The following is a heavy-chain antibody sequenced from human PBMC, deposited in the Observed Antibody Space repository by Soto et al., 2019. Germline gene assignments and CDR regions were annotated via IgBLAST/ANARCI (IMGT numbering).Heavy chain of an antibody. J-gene: IGHJ4*02. CDR1: GFTFSSYG. CDR2: ISYDGSNK. D-gene: IGHD6-6*01. Sequence: QVQLVESGGGVVQPGRSLRLSCAASGFTFSSYGMHWVRQAPGKGLEWVAFISYDGSNKYYADSVKGRFTISRDNSNYTLYLQMRSLRAEATAVYYCAIDRESYSSSSYFFDYWGQGTLVTVSS. V-gene: IGHV3-30*03. CDR3: AIDRESYSSSSYFFDY.